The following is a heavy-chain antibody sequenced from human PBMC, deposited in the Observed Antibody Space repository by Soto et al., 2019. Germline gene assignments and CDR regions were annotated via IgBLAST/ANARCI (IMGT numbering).Heavy chain of an antibody. CDR3: ARIVNPWIEAAATGATW. D-gene: IGHD6-13*01. V-gene: IGHV4-61*01. CDR2: IYYSGST. Sequence: PSETLSLTFTASGGSVSIGSYDWSWIRKPPGKGLEWIGYIYYSGSTNYNPSLKSRVTISVDTSKNQFSLKLSSVTAADTAVYYCARIVNPWIEAAATGATWWGQGTLVTVSS. CDR1: GGSVSIGSYD. J-gene: IGHJ4*02.